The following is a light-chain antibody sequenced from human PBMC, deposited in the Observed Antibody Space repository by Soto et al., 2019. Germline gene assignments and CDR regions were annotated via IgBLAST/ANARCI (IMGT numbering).Light chain of an antibody. CDR2: DSS. CDR1: HGIGST. J-gene: IGKJ1*01. CDR3: QRYNNWQWT. V-gene: IGKV3-15*01. Sequence: EIVLTQSPAALSVSPGERVTLSCRASHGIGSTLAWYQQKPGQTPRLLIYDSSTRAIGIPTRFSGSRSGTEFTLTINGLQSEDFAVYYCQRYNNWQWTFGQGSKVDI.